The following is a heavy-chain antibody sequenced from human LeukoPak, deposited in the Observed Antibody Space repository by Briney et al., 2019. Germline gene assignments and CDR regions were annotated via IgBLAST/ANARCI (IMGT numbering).Heavy chain of an antibody. V-gene: IGHV4-39*01. CDR2: IYYSGST. J-gene: IGHJ6*03. CDR1: GGSISSSSYY. D-gene: IGHD6-6*01. Sequence: SETLSLSCTVSGGSISSSSYYWGWIRQPPGKGLEWIGSIYYSGSTYYNPSLKSRVTISVDTSKNQFSLKLSSVTAADTAVYYCARGQQLVLWMNYYYMDVWGKGTTVTVSS. CDR3: ARGQQLVLWMNYYYMDV.